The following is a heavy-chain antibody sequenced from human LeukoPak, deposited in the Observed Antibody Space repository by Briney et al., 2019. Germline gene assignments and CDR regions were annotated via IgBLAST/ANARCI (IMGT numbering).Heavy chain of an antibody. CDR2: IYYSGST. CDR3: ARGRIQLWLVPFDY. J-gene: IGHJ4*02. CDR1: GGSISSSSYY. D-gene: IGHD5-18*01. V-gene: IGHV4-39*07. Sequence: SETLSLTCTVSGGSISSSSYYWGWIRQPPGKGLEWIGSIYYSGSTYYNPSLKSRVTISVDTSKNQFSLKLSSVTAADTAVYYCARGRIQLWLVPFDYWGQGTLVTVSS.